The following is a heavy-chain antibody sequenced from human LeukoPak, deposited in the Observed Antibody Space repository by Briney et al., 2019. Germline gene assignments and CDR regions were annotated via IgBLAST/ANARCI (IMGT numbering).Heavy chain of an antibody. D-gene: IGHD3-22*01. J-gene: IGHJ4*02. Sequence: GGSLRLSCAASGFTFSSYWMSWVRQAPGKGLEWVANIKQDGSEKYYVDSVKVRFTISRENAKNSLYLQMNSLRAEDTAVYYCARDKGSYYYDSSGAVDYWGQGTLVTVSS. CDR3: ARDKGSYYYDSSGAVDY. V-gene: IGHV3-7*01. CDR1: GFTFSSYW. CDR2: IKQDGSEK.